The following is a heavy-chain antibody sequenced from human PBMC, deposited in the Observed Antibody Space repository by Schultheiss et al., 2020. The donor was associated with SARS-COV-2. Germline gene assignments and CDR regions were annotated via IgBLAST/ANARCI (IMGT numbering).Heavy chain of an antibody. CDR2: IYYSGST. CDR3: ARDKHCSSTSCSYMDV. Sequence: GSLRLSCTVSGGSISSYYWSWIRQPPGKGLEWIGYIYYSGSTNYNPSLKSRVTISVDTSKNQFSLKLSSVTAADTAVYYCARDKHCSSTSCSYMDVWGKGTTVTVSS. D-gene: IGHD2-2*01. J-gene: IGHJ6*03. CDR1: GGSISSYY. V-gene: IGHV4-59*12.